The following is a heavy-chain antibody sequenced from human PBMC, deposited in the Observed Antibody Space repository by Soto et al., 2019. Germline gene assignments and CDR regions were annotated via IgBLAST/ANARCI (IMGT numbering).Heavy chain of an antibody. J-gene: IGHJ5*02. CDR3: ARAGITIVRGASPYNWFDP. Sequence: VQLVQSGAEVKKPGASGKVSCKASGYTFTSYGISWVRQAPGQGLEWMGWISAYNGNTNYAQKLQGRVTMTTDTSTSTAYMELRSLRSDDTAVYYCARAGITIVRGASPYNWFDPWGQGTLVTVSS. CDR1: GYTFTSYG. CDR2: ISAYNGNT. D-gene: IGHD3-10*01. V-gene: IGHV1-18*04.